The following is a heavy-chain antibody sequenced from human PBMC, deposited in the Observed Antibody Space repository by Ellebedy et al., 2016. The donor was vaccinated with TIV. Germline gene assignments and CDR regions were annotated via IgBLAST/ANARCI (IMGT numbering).Heavy chain of an antibody. V-gene: IGHV3-23*01. J-gene: IGHJ4*02. D-gene: IGHD4-17*01. Sequence: GGSLRLXCVASGFTFSRYAMIWVRQAPGKGLEWVSLISGSASDDKTYYIDSVKGRFTISRDNSKNTVSLHMSSLRAEDTAVYFCAKGRLEYGDSGFDYWGQGTLVTVSS. CDR3: AKGRLEYGDSGFDY. CDR1: GFTFSRYA. CDR2: ISGSASDDKT.